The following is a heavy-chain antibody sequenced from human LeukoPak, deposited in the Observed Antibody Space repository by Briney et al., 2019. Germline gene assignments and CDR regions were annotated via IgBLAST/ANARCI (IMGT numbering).Heavy chain of an antibody. D-gene: IGHD3-3*01. CDR3: ARGPSYYDFWGGYSLDY. V-gene: IGHV3-7*01. J-gene: IGHJ4*02. Sequence: PGGSLRLSCAASGFTFSSYWMSWVRQAPGKGLEWVANIKQDGSEKYYVDSVKGRFTISRDNAKNSLYLQMNSLRAEDTAVYYCARGPSYYDFWGGYSLDYWGQGTLVTVSS. CDR1: GFTFSSYW. CDR2: IKQDGSEK.